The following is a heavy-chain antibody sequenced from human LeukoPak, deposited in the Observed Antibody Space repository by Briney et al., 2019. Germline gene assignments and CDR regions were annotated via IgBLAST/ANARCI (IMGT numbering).Heavy chain of an antibody. CDR3: ARDRPGIVVVPAATPGYMDV. CDR2: INPNSGGT. Sequence: ASVKVSCKASGYTFTGYYMHWVRQAPGQGLEWMGWINPNSGGTNYAQKFQGRVTMTRDTSISTAYMELSRQRSDDTAAYYCARDRPGIVVVPAATPGYMDVWGKGATVTVSS. D-gene: IGHD2-2*01. V-gene: IGHV1-2*02. CDR1: GYTFTGYY. J-gene: IGHJ6*03.